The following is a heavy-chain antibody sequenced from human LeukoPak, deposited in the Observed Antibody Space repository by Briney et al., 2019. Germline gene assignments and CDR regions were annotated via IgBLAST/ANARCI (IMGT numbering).Heavy chain of an antibody. V-gene: IGHV1-69*04. CDR2: IIPILGIA. J-gene: IGHJ4*02. D-gene: IGHD6-13*01. CDR1: GGTFSSYA. CDR3: ASADRAAAGTFDY. Sequence: SVKVSCKASGGTFSSYAISWVRQAPGQGLEWTGRIIPILGIANYAQKFQGRVTITADRSTSTAYMELSSLRSEDTAVYYCASADRAAAGTFDYWGQGTLVTVSS.